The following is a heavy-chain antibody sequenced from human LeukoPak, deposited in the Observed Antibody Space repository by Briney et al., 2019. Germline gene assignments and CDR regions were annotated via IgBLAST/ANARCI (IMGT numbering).Heavy chain of an antibody. CDR3: ARVGEGSSRNFDY. J-gene: IGHJ4*02. CDR2: ISSSSSYI. Sequence: GGSLRLSCAASGFTFSSYSTNWVRQASGKGLEWVSSISSSSSYIYYADSVKGRFTISRDNAKNSLYLQMNSLRAEDTAVYYCARVGEGSSRNFDYWGQGTLVTVSS. D-gene: IGHD6-6*01. CDR1: GFTFSSYS. V-gene: IGHV3-21*01.